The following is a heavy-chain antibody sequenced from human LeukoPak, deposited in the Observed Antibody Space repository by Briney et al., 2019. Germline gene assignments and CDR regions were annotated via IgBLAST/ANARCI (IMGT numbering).Heavy chain of an antibody. CDR2: IYYSGST. CDR3: ARTTTYYDILTGYSTGWFDP. CDR1: GGSISSSSYY. Sequence: SETLSLTCTVSGGSISSSSYYWGWIRQPPGKGLEWIGSIYYSGSTYYNPSLKSRVTISVDTSKNQFSLKLGSVTALDTAVYYCARTTTYYDILTGYSTGWFDPWGQGTLVTVSS. D-gene: IGHD3-9*01. V-gene: IGHV4-39*07. J-gene: IGHJ5*02.